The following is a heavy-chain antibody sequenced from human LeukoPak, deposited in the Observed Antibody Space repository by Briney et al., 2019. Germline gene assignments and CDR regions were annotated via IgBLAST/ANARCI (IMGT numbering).Heavy chain of an antibody. CDR3: ARDQGSSNTAIIDY. Sequence: AAVKVSCKSSGYTFTSYGISWVRQAPGPGLEWMGWISAYNGNTNYAQKLQGRVTMTTDTSTSTAYMELRSLRSDATAVYYCARDQGSSNTAIIDYWGQRTLVTVSS. CDR1: GYTFTSYG. CDR2: ISAYNGNT. V-gene: IGHV1-18*01. D-gene: IGHD5-18*01. J-gene: IGHJ4*02.